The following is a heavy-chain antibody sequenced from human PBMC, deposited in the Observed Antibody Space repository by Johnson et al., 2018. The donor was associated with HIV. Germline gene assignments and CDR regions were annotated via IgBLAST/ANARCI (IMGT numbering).Heavy chain of an antibody. CDR1: RFTFSSYG. V-gene: IGHV3-30*02. D-gene: IGHD5-18*01. J-gene: IGHJ3*02. Sequence: QVQLVESGGGVVQPGGSLRLSCTASRFTFSSYGMHWVRQAPGKGLEWMAFVRYDGSNKYYADSVKGRFTVSRDNSKNTLYLQMNRLRGEDTAVYYCATQVDTVMRIGSNAFDIWGQGTMVTVSS. CDR2: VRYDGSNK. CDR3: ATQVDTVMRIGSNAFDI.